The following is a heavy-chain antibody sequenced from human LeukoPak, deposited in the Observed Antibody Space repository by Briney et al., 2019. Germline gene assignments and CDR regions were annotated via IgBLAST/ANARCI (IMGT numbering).Heavy chain of an antibody. V-gene: IGHV5-51*01. CDR2: IYPGDSDP. Sequence: GESLKISCKGSGYXFTTYWIGWVRQMPGKGLEWMGTIYPGDSDPRYSPSFQGQVTISADTSISTAYLQWRSLKASDSAMYYCVRHGLGSSWFGFDYWGQGTLVTVSS. CDR3: VRHGLGSSWFGFDY. J-gene: IGHJ4*02. D-gene: IGHD6-13*01. CDR1: GYXFTTYW.